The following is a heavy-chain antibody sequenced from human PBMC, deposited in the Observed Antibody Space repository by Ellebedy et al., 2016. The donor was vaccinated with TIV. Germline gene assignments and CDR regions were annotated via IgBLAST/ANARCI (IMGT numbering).Heavy chain of an antibody. CDR3: ARDSLMVSFGGVPDY. V-gene: IGHV1-3*01. Sequence: AASVKVSCKASGYTFTTYAVHWARQAPGQRLEWMGWINAGNGNTKYSQKFQSRVTITRDTSASTAYMVLSSLRSEDTAVYYCARDSLMVSFGGVPDYWGQGTLVTVSS. CDR2: INAGNGNT. D-gene: IGHD3-16*01. CDR1: GYTFTTYA. J-gene: IGHJ4*02.